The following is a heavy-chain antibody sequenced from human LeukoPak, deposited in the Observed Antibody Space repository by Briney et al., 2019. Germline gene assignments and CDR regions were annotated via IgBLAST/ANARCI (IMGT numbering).Heavy chain of an antibody. V-gene: IGHV3-74*01. CDR1: GFTFSSYG. CDR3: ARGSGIITGIDE. J-gene: IGHJ4*02. Sequence: PGRSLRLSCAASGFTFSSYGMHWVRQAPGKGLEWVSRIKDDGSHTNYADSVKGRFTISRDNAKNTLSLQMNSLRAEDTAVYYCARGSGIITGIDEWGRGTLVTVSS. CDR2: IKDDGSHT. D-gene: IGHD6-25*01.